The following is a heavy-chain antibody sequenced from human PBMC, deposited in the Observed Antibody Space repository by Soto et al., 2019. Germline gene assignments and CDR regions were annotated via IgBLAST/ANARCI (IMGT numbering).Heavy chain of an antibody. CDR1: GFTFRIYA. J-gene: IGHJ4*02. CDR3: ATGANFYYDTSRY. V-gene: IGHV3-30-3*01. CDR2: MSPNGNNQ. D-gene: IGHD3-22*01. Sequence: PGGSLRLSCAAPGFTFRIYALHWVRQAPGKVLEWVAVMSPNGNNQYYADSVKGLFTISRDTSKSTLYLQMTSLRPDDTAVYYCATGANFYYDTSRYWGQGTLVTVSS.